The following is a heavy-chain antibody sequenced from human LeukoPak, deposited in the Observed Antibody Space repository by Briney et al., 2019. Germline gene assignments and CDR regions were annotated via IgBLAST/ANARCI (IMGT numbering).Heavy chain of an antibody. CDR1: GFTFSSND. V-gene: IGHV3-33*01. CDR2: IWYDGNNK. Sequence: GGSLRLSCAASGFTFSSNDMHWVRQAPGRGLEWVAVIWYDGNNKYYADSVKGRFTISRDNSKNTLFLQMNSLRAEDTAVYYCATDAGHWFDPWGEGTLVTVSS. CDR3: ATDAGHWFDP. J-gene: IGHJ5*02.